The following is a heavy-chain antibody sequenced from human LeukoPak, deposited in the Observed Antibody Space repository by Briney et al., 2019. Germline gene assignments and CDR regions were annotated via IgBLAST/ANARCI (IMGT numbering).Heavy chain of an antibody. CDR3: ARALTSNGDYYFDY. CDR1: GGSISSSRYY. D-gene: IGHD4-17*01. Sequence: SETLSLTCTVSGGSISSSRYYWGWIRQPPGKGLEWIGSIYYSGSTYYNPSLKSRVTISVDTSKNQFSLKLSSVTAADTAVYYCARALTSNGDYYFDYWGQGTLVTVSS. CDR2: IYYSGST. J-gene: IGHJ4*02. V-gene: IGHV4-39*07.